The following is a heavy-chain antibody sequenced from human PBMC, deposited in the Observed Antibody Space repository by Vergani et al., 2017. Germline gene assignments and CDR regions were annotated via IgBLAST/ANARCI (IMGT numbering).Heavy chain of an antibody. CDR2: IIPFLGIA. V-gene: IGHV1-69*09. D-gene: IGHD5-18*01. CDR3: ASGSYKAMGHRTNWFDP. Sequence: QVQLVQSGAEVKKPGASVKVSCKASGGTFSSYAISWVRQAPGQGLEWMGRIIPFLGIANYAQKFQGRVTITADKSPITAYMALSSLGSEYTAVYYGASGSYKAMGHRTNWFDPWGQGTLVTVSS. J-gene: IGHJ5*02. CDR1: GGTFSSYA.